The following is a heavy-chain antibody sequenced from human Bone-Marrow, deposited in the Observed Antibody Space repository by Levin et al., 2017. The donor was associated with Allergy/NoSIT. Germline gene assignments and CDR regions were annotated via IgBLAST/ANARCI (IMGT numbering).Heavy chain of an antibody. J-gene: IGHJ4*02. CDR1: GYTFTGFY. D-gene: IGHD3-9*01. V-gene: IGHV1-2*02. CDR3: ARTRSFDWLSYFDF. CDR2: INPNTGGT. Sequence: ASVKVSCKASGYTFTGFYVHWVRQAPGQGPEWMGWINPNTGGTNYAQKFQGRVTMTRDTSISTAYMELSRLRSDDTAFYYCARTRSFDWLSYFDFWGQGTLVTVSS.